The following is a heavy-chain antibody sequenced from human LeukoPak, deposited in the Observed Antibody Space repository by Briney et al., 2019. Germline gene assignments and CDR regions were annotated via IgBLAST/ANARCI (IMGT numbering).Heavy chain of an antibody. V-gene: IGHV3-48*03. CDR1: GFTFSSYE. Sequence: QPGRSLRLSCAASGFTFSSYEMNWVRQAPGKGLEWVSYISSSGSTIYYADSVKGRFTISRDNAKNPLYLQMNSLRAEDTAVYYCARDLAAGVLDYFDYWGQGTLVTVSS. D-gene: IGHD6-13*01. J-gene: IGHJ4*02. CDR2: ISSSGSTI. CDR3: ARDLAAGVLDYFDY.